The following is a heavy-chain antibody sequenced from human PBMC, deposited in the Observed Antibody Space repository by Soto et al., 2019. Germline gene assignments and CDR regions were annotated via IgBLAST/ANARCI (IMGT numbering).Heavy chain of an antibody. D-gene: IGHD5-18*01. J-gene: IGHJ2*01. V-gene: IGHV3-30-3*01. CDR3: ARDPLWGTAMVLWYFDL. Sequence: QVQLVESGGGVVQPGRSQRLSCAASGCTFSSYAMHWVRQAPGKGLEWVTVISYDGSNKYYADSVKGRFTISRDNSKNTLYLQMNSLRAEDTAVYYCARDPLWGTAMVLWYFDLWGRGTLVTVSS. CDR1: GCTFSSYA. CDR2: ISYDGSNK.